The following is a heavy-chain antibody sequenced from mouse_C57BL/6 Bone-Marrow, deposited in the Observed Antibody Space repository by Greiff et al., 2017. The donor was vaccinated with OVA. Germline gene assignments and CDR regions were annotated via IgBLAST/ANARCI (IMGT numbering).Heavy chain of an antibody. J-gene: IGHJ3*01. CDR2: IYPRDGST. CDR3: ARKGNYYGTPWFAY. V-gene: IGHV1-85*01. D-gene: IGHD1-1*01. CDR1: GYTFTEYT. Sequence: QVQLQQSGAELVKPGASVKLSCKASGYTFTEYTIHWVKQRSGQGLEWIGWIYPRDGSTKYNEKFKGKATLTVDTSSSTAYMELHSLTSEDSAVYFCARKGNYYGTPWFAYWGQGTLVTVSA.